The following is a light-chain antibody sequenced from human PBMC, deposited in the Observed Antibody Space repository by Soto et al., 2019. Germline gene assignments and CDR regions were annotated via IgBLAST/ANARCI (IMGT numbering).Light chain of an antibody. V-gene: IGKV3D-20*02. CDR1: QNVTSTY. CDR3: QQRSNWPPIT. CDR2: AAF. Sequence: VLTQSPGTLSLSPGERASLSCRASQNVTSTYLAWYQQRPGQPPRLLIYAAFSRATGVPDRFSASGSGTEFTLTITRLEPEDFAVYYCQQRSNWPPITFGQGTRLEIK. J-gene: IGKJ5*01.